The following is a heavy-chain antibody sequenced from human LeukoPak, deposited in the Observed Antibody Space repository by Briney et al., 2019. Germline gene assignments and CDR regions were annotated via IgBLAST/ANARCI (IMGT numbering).Heavy chain of an antibody. CDR2: INPYSGGT. V-gene: IGHV1-2*02. J-gene: IGHJ4*02. D-gene: IGHD2-15*01. CDR3: ARDPIRLMLGGYCSGGSCYPAI. CDR1: GYTFTGYY. Sequence: ASVKVSCMASGYTFTGYYMHWVRQAPGQGLEWMGWINPYSGGTNYAQKLQGRVTMTRDTSHSPAYMELSRQRSDDTAVDLCARDPIRLMLGGYCSGGSCYPAIWGQGTLVTVSS.